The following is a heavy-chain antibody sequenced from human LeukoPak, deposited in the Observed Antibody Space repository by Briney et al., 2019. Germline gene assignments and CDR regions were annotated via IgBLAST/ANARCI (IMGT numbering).Heavy chain of an antibody. CDR3: ARGQGFLLDL. J-gene: IGHJ5*02. CDR2: INVGGDT. D-gene: IGHD3-10*01. V-gene: IGHV3-53*01. Sequence: GGSLRLSCAASGFSVSTKYMSWGRQAPGKGLEWVSIINVGGDTYYADSVKGRFTISRDPSKNTVYLQMDNLRAEDTAVYYCARGQGFLLDLWGQGTLVTVSS. CDR1: GFSVSTKY.